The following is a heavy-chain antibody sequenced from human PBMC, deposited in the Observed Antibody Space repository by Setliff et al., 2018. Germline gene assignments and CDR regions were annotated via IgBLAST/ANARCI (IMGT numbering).Heavy chain of an antibody. CDR1: GGSFSGYY. D-gene: IGHD6-19*01. Sequence: PSETLSLTCAVYGGSFSGYYWSWIRQPPGKGLEWIGEINHSGSTNYNTSLKSRVTISVDTSKNQFSLKLSSVTAADTAVYYCASQEPLYSSGWYYFDYWGQGTLVTVSS. CDR3: ASQEPLYSSGWYYFDY. J-gene: IGHJ4*02. V-gene: IGHV4-34*01. CDR2: INHSGST.